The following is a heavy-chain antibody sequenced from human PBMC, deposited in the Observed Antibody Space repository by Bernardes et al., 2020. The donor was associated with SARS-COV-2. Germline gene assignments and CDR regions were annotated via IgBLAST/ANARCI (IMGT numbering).Heavy chain of an antibody. V-gene: IGHV3-21*01. CDR3: ARDYEPGNWYFDL. Sequence: GGSLRLSCAASGFTFSSYSMNWVRQAPGKGLEWVSSISSSSSYIYYADSVKGRFTISRDNAKNSLYLQMNSLRAEDTAVYYCARDYEPGNWYFDLWGRGTLVTVSS. J-gene: IGHJ2*01. CDR2: ISSSSSYI. CDR1: GFTFSSYS. D-gene: IGHD3-16*01.